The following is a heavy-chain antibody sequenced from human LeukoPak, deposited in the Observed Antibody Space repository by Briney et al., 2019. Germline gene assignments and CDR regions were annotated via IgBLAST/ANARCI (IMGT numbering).Heavy chain of an antibody. Sequence: SETLSLTCAVYGGSFSGYYWSWIRQPPGKGLEWIGEINHSGSTNYNPSLKSRVTISVDTSKNQFSLKLSSVTAADTAVYYCARDYDLWSGYYTFDYWGQGTLVTVSS. CDR1: GGSFSGYY. J-gene: IGHJ4*02. CDR2: INHSGST. V-gene: IGHV4-34*01. D-gene: IGHD3-3*01. CDR3: ARDYDLWSGYYTFDY.